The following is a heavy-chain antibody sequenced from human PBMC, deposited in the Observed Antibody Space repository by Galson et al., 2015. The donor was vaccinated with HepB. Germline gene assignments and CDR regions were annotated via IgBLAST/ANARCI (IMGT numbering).Heavy chain of an antibody. CDR3: ARGWELEY. CDR2: ISSTSSTI. Sequence: SLRLSCAASGFTFSSFSMNWVRQAPGKGLEWVSSISSTSSTIYYADSVKGRFTISRDNAKNSVYLQMNALRGEDTAVYYCARGWELEYWGQGTLVTVSS. CDR1: GFTFSSFS. V-gene: IGHV3-48*04. J-gene: IGHJ4*02. D-gene: IGHD1-26*01.